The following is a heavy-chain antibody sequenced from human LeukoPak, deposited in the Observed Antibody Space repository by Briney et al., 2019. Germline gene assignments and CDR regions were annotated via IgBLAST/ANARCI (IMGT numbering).Heavy chain of an antibody. CDR3: ASRTVNSGSLLPFDY. CDR1: GYTFASYD. CDR2: MNPNSGNT. J-gene: IGHJ4*02. D-gene: IGHD1-26*01. V-gene: IGHV1-8*01. Sequence: ASVKVSCKASGYTFASYDVNWVRQATGQGLEWMGWMNPNSGNTGYAQKFQGRVTMTRNTSISTAYLELSSLRSDDTAVYYCASRTVNSGSLLPFDYWGQGTLVTVSS.